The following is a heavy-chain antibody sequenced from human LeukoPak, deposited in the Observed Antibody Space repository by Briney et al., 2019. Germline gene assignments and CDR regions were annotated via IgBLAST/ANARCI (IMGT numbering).Heavy chain of an antibody. CDR3: AKIFRYSTDY. CDR2: IRYDGSNK. J-gene: IGHJ4*02. D-gene: IGHD6-13*01. V-gene: IGHV3-30*02. CDR1: GFTFSSYG. Sequence: PGGSLRLSCAASGFTFSSYGVHWVRQAPGKGLEWVAFIRYDGSNKYYADSVKGRFTISRDNSKNTLYLQMNSLRAEDTAVYYCAKIFRYSTDYWRQGTLVTVSS.